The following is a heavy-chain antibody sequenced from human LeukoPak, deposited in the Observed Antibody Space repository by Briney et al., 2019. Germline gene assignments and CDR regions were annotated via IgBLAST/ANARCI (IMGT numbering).Heavy chain of an antibody. Sequence: GASVKVSCKASGGTFSSYAISWVRQASGQGLEWMGRIIPILGIANYAQKFQGRVTITADKSTSTAYMELSSLRSEDTAVYYCASSLYYYDSSGPLDYWGQGTLVTVSS. D-gene: IGHD3-22*01. CDR3: ASSLYYYDSSGPLDY. V-gene: IGHV1-69*04. CDR1: GGTFSSYA. CDR2: IIPILGIA. J-gene: IGHJ4*02.